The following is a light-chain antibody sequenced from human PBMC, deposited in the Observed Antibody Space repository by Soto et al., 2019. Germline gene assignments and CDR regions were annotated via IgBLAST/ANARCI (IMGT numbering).Light chain of an antibody. CDR2: DVS. CDR1: SSDVGGYNY. V-gene: IGLV2-14*01. Sequence: QSVLTQPASVSGSPGQPITISRTGTSSDVGGYNYVSWYQQHPGKAPKLMIYDVSNRPSGVSNRFSGSKSGNTASLTISGLQAEDEADYYCSSYTSSSTLFGTGTKVTVL. CDR3: SSYTSSSTL. J-gene: IGLJ1*01.